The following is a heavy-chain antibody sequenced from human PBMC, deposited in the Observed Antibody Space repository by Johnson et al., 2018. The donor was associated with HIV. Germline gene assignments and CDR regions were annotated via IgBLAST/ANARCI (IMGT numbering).Heavy chain of an antibody. CDR1: GFTFSSYD. CDR3: AKDSQGLRACDI. CDR2: IGTAGDT. Sequence: QLVESGGGLVQPGGSLRLSCAASGFTFSSYDMHWVRQATGKGLEWVSAIGTAGDTYYPGSVKGRFTISRDNSKITLYLQMNSLRAEDTAVYYCAKDSQGLRACDIWGQGTMVTVSS. V-gene: IGHV3-13*01. J-gene: IGHJ3*02. D-gene: IGHD6-25*01.